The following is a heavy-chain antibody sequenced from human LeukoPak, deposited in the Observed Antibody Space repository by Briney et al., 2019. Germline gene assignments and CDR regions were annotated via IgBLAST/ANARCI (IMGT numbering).Heavy chain of an antibody. V-gene: IGHV3-74*01. J-gene: IGHJ5*02. D-gene: IGHD6-13*01. Sequence: PGGSLRLSCAASGFTFSSYWMHWVRQAPGKGLVWVSRISSDGSITSYADSVKGRFTISRDNAKNTLYLQMNSLRAEDTAVYYCARTWYTSSKFDPWGQGTLVTVSS. CDR1: GFTFSSYW. CDR3: ARTWYTSSKFDP. CDR2: ISSDGSIT.